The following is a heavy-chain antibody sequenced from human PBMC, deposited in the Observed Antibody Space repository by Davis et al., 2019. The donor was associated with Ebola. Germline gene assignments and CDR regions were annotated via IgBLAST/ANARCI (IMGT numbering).Heavy chain of an antibody. V-gene: IGHV1-8*02. CDR3: ARGVYYGSGSYR. J-gene: IGHJ4*02. Sequence: ASVKVSCKASGGTFSSYAISWVRQAPGQGLEWMGWMNPNSGNTGYAQKFQGRVTMTRNTSISTAYMELSSLRSEDTAVYYCARGVYYGSGSYRWGQGTLVTVSS. CDR1: GGTFSSYA. D-gene: IGHD3-10*01. CDR2: MNPNSGNT.